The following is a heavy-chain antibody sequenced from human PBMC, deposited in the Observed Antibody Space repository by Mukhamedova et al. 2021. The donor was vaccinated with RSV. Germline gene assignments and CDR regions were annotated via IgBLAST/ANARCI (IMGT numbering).Heavy chain of an antibody. CDR2: SYDGSNK. V-gene: IGHV3-30*01. D-gene: IGHD2-2*01. Sequence: SYDGSNKYYADSVKGRFTISRDNSKNTLYLQMNSLRAEDTAVYYCARPAFVVVHRYYMDVWGKGTTVTVSS. CDR3: ARPAFVVVHRYYMDV. J-gene: IGHJ6*03.